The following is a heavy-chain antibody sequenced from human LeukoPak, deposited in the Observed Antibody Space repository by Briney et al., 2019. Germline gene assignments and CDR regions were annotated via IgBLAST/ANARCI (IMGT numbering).Heavy chain of an antibody. J-gene: IGHJ3*02. CDR1: GYTFTSYG. V-gene: IGHV1-18*01. D-gene: IGHD1-1*01. CDR3: AVHGTGSGPGFDAFDI. CDR2: ISAYNGNT. Sequence: ASVRVSCKASGYTFTSYGISWVRQAPGQGLEWMGWISAYNGNTNYAQKLQGRVTMTTDTSTSTAYMELRSLRSDDTAVYYCAVHGTGSGPGFDAFDIWGQGTMVTVSS.